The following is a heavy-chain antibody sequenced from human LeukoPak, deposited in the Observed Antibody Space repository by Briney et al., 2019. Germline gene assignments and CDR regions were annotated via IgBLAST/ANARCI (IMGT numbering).Heavy chain of an antibody. J-gene: IGHJ4*02. CDR1: GGSISSYY. D-gene: IGHD3-3*01. CDR2: IYYSGST. V-gene: IGHV4-59*01. CDR3: ARVGLFGVVDYFDY. Sequence: PSETLSLTCTVSGGSISSYYWSWIRQPPGKGLEWIGYIYYSGSTNYNPSLKSRVTISVDTSKNQFSLKLSSVTAADTAVYYCARVGLFGVVDYFDYWGQGALVIVSS.